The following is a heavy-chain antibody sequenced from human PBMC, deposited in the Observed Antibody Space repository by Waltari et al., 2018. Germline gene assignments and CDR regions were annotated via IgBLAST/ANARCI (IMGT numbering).Heavy chain of an antibody. CDR2: INAGNGNT. CDR3: ARDRGMATITLYDY. V-gene: IGHV1-3*01. CDR1: GYTFTSYA. J-gene: IGHJ4*02. Sequence: GYTFTSYAMHWVRQTPGQRLEWMGWINAGNGNTKYSQKFQGRVTITRDTSASTAYMELSSLRSEDTAVYYCARDRGMATITLYDYWGQGTLVTVSS. D-gene: IGHD5-12*01.